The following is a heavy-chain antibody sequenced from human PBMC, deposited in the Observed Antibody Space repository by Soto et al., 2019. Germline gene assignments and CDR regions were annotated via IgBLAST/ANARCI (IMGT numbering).Heavy chain of an antibody. Sequence: QVQLVQSGAEVKKPGASVKVSCKASAYTFTSYDINWVRQATRQGLEWLGWMNPNSGNTGYTQKFQGRVTMTRNTSISTAYMELSSLRSEDTAVYYCARARYCSSTSCYAFDYWGQGTLVTVSS. D-gene: IGHD2-2*01. V-gene: IGHV1-8*01. J-gene: IGHJ4*02. CDR3: ARARYCSSTSCYAFDY. CDR2: MNPNSGNT. CDR1: AYTFTSYD.